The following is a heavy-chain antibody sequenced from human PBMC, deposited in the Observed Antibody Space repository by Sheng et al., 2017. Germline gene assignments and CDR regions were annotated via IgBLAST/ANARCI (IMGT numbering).Heavy chain of an antibody. V-gene: IGHV3-30*02. CDR1: GFTFSSYG. D-gene: IGHD4-17*01. J-gene: IGHJ4*02. CDR2: IRYDGSNK. Sequence: QVQLVESGGGVVQPGGSLRLSCAASGFTFSSYGMHWVRQAPGKGLEWVAFIRYDGSNKYYADSVKGRFTISRDNSKNTLYLQMNSLRAEDTAVYYCAKDPHYGDYFDYWGQGTLVTVSS. CDR3: AKDPHYGDYFDY.